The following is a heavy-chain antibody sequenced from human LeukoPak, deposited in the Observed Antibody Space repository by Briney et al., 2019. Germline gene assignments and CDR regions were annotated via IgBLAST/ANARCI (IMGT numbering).Heavy chain of an antibody. CDR3: EKEDKGYSFGFDAFDT. V-gene: IGHV3-30*02. D-gene: IGHD5-18*01. CDR2: IRYDGTSK. CDR1: GFPFRAYG. Sequence: PGGSLRLSCATSGFPFRAYGIHWVRQAAGKGLEWVAFIRYDGTSKYYIDSVKGRFSISRDTSMNTVSLQMNSLRDEDEAVYYCEKEDKGYSFGFDAFDTWGQGTMVTVSA. J-gene: IGHJ3*02.